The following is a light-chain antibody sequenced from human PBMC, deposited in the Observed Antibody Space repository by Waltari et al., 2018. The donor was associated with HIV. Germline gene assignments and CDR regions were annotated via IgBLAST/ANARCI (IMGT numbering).Light chain of an antibody. CDR1: SSNIGNNY. Sequence: QSVLTQPPSVSAAPGQKVTISCSGSSSNIGNNYVSWYQQLPGTAPKLLIYDNNKRPSGIPDRFSGSKSDTSATLGITGLQTGDEADYYCGTWDSSLSADVVFGGGTKLTVL. CDR3: GTWDSSLSADVV. V-gene: IGLV1-51*01. J-gene: IGLJ2*01. CDR2: DNN.